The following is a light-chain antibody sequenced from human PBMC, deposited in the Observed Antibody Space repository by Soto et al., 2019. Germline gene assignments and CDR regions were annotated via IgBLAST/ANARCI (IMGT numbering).Light chain of an antibody. Sequence: QSVLTQPPSVSGSPGQSVAISCTGTSSDVGGYNRVSWYQQPPGTAPKLMIYEVSNRPSGVPDRFSGSKSANTASLTISGLQAEDEADYYCSSYTSSNTWVFGGGTQLTVL. CDR2: EVS. V-gene: IGLV2-18*02. CDR1: SSDVGGYNR. CDR3: SSYTSSNTWV. J-gene: IGLJ3*02.